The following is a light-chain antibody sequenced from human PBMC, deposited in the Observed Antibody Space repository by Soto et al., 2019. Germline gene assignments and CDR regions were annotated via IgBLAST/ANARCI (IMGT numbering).Light chain of an antibody. CDR1: TSDVGSHNF. V-gene: IGLV2-14*01. CDR3: SSFTNSILV. CDR2: EVT. Sequence: QSALTQPASVSGSPGQSITISCTGTTSDVGSHNFVSWYQQLPGKAPKLLIYEVTNRPSGTSNRFSGSKSGNTASLTISGLQAEDEADYYCSSFTNSILVFGGGTKLTVI. J-gene: IGLJ3*02.